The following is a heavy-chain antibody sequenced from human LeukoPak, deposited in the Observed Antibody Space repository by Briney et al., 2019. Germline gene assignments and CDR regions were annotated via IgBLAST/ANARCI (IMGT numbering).Heavy chain of an antibody. CDR2: IIPIVGIP. CDR1: GGTFSSYA. J-gene: IGHJ3*02. CDR3: ARDYGWQRFDAFDI. D-gene: IGHD5-12*01. V-gene: IGHV1-69*04. Sequence: SVKVSCKASGGTFSSYAISWVRQAPGQGLEWMGRIIPIVGIPNYAQKFQGRVTITTDESTSTAYMELSSLRSEDTAVYYCARDYGWQRFDAFDIWGQGTMVTVSS.